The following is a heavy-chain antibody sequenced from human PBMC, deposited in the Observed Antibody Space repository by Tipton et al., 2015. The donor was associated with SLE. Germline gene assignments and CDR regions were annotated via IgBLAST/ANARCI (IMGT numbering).Heavy chain of an antibody. J-gene: IGHJ6*02. CDR2: IDYDGRP. V-gene: IGHV4-59*01. CDR1: GASIRDYY. Sequence: LRLSCTVSGASIRDYYWTWIRQPPGKGLDWIGYIDYDGRPNYNPSLKSRVTISVDTSNNQFSLKLSSVTVADTAVYYCAREWSGTNYYYGVDAWGQGTTVPVSS. D-gene: IGHD3-3*01. CDR3: AREWSGTNYYYGVDA.